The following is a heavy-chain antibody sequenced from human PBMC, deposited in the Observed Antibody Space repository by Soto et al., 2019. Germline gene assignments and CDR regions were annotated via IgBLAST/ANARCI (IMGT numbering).Heavy chain of an antibody. V-gene: IGHV3-23*01. J-gene: IGHJ4*02. CDR3: GMQYDY. Sequence: GGSLRLSCAASGFTFSKYAMSWVRQSPGKGLEWVSAINAGGNSTKSADSVKGRFTISRDNSKNTVYLQMNNLRAEDTAIYYCGMQYDYWGQGTLVTVSS. CDR2: INAGGNST. CDR1: GFTFSKYA.